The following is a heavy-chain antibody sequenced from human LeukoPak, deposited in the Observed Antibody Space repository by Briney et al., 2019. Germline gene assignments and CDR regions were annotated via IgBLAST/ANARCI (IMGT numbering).Heavy chain of an antibody. D-gene: IGHD3-10*01. J-gene: IGHJ6*02. Sequence: SGPTLVKPTETLTLTCTFSGFSLSTSGMCVSWIRQPPGKALEWLALIDWDDDKYYSTSLKTRLTISKDTSKNQVVLTMTNMDPVDTATYYCARIRYGSGSYYNSYYYYGMDVWGQGTTVTVSS. CDR1: GFSLSTSGMC. CDR2: IDWDDDK. CDR3: ARIRYGSGSYYNSYYYYGMDV. V-gene: IGHV2-70*01.